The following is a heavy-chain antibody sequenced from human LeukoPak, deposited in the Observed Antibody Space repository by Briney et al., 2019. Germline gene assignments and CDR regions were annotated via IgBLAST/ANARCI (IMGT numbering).Heavy chain of an antibody. Sequence: GGSLRLSCAASGFTFSSYAMSWVPQAPGKGLEWVSAISGSGGSTYYADSVKGRFTISRDNSKNTLYLQMNSLRAEDTAVYYCAKSGYDSSGYYSTPYFDYWGQGTLVTVSS. CDR2: ISGSGGST. CDR3: AKSGYDSSGYYSTPYFDY. V-gene: IGHV3-23*01. J-gene: IGHJ4*02. CDR1: GFTFSSYA. D-gene: IGHD3-22*01.